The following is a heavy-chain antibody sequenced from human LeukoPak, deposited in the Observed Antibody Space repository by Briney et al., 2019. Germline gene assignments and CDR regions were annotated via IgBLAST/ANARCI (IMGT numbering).Heavy chain of an antibody. V-gene: IGHV3-7*01. CDR2: IKQDGSEK. D-gene: IGHD4-17*01. CDR1: GFTFSSYW. CDR3: ASCLVDYGDNY. Sequence: GGSLRLSCAASGFTFSSYWISWVRQAPGKGLEWVANIKQDGSEKYYVDSVKGRFTISRDNAKNSLYLQMNSLRAEDTAVYYCASCLVDYGDNYWGQGTLVTVSS. J-gene: IGHJ4*02.